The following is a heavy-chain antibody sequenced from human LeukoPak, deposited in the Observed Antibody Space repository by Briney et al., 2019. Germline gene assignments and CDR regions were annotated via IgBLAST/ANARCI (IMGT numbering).Heavy chain of an antibody. CDR2: ISSSSSYI. V-gene: IGHV3-21*01. J-gene: IGHJ4*02. Sequence: GGSLRLSCAASGFTLSSYSMNWVRQAPGKGLEWVSSISSSSSYIYYADSVKGRFTISRDNAKNSLYLQMNSLRAEDTAVYYCAREHESGAGSSDYWGQGTLVTVSS. D-gene: IGHD1-26*01. CDR3: AREHESGAGSSDY. CDR1: GFTLSSYS.